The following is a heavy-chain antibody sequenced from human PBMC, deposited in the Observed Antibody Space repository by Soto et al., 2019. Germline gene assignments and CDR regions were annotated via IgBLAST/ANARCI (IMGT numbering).Heavy chain of an antibody. D-gene: IGHD3-10*01. CDR3: AKPRLLWFGELFGGPPTGFDY. Sequence: GGSLRLSCAASGFTFSSYAMSWVRQAPGKGLEWVSAISGSGGSTYYADSVKGRFTISRDNSKNTLYLQMNSLRAEDTAVYYCAKPRLLWFGELFGGPPTGFDYWGQGTLVTVSS. J-gene: IGHJ4*02. CDR2: ISGSGGST. CDR1: GFTFSSYA. V-gene: IGHV3-23*01.